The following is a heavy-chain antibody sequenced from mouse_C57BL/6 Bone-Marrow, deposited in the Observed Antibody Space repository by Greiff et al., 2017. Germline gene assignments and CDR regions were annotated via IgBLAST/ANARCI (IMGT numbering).Heavy chain of an antibody. Sequence: EVQLVESGGGLVKPGGSLKLSCAASGFTFSDYGMHWVRQAPEKGLEWVAYISSGSSTIYYADTVKGRFTIARDNAKNTLFLQMTSLRSEDTAMDYCARGTERYFDYWGQGTTLTVSS. CDR1: GFTFSDYG. V-gene: IGHV5-17*01. D-gene: IGHD4-1*01. J-gene: IGHJ2*01. CDR2: ISSGSSTI. CDR3: ARGTERYFDY.